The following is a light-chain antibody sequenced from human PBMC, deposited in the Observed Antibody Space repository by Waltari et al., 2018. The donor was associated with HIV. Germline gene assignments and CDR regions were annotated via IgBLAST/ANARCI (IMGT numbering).Light chain of an antibody. CDR3: DAWDKDGGV. J-gene: IGLJ6*01. Sequence: QPVLTQSSSASASLGSSVTLTCSVNAGYNLYSVLWHQQQPGRAPRLVMKLDASGSFNRGSRISLLFAGSPDGTDRSRLIDAVQADDEGDDNCDAWDKDGGVFGGGT. CDR2: LDASGSF. CDR1: AGYNLYS. V-gene: IGLV4-60*03.